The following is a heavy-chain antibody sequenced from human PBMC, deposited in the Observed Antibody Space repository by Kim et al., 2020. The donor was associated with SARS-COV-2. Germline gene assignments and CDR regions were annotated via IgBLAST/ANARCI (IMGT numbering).Heavy chain of an antibody. CDR3: ARVAPEYYYDSSGYYTIDY. CDR1: GFTFSSYS. D-gene: IGHD3-22*01. V-gene: IGHV3-21*01. Sequence: GGSLRLSCAASGFTFSSYSMNWVRQAPGKGLEWVSSISSSSSSYIYYADSVKGRFTISRDNAKNSLYLQMNSLRAEDTAVYYCARVAPEYYYDSSGYYTIDYWGQGTLVTVSS. CDR2: ISSSSSSYI. J-gene: IGHJ4*02.